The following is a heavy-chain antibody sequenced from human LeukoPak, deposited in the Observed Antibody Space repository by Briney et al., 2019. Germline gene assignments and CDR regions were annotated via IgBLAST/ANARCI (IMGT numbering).Heavy chain of an antibody. CDR1: GFSFNTFW. CDR2: INQGGTEK. J-gene: IGHJ4*02. Sequence: GVLRLSCAASGFSFNTFWMNWVRQAPGKGLERVATINQGGTEKYYLDSVKGRFTISRDNAKNSLYLQMYTLRAEDTAVYYCASDGPPAGLYFDNWGQGTLVTVSS. CDR3: ASDGPPAGLYFDN. V-gene: IGHV3-7*01. D-gene: IGHD2-2*01.